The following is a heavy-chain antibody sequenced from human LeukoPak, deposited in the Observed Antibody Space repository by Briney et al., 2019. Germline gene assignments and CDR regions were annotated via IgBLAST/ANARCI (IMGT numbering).Heavy chain of an antibody. Sequence: SETLSLTCAVSGGSISSGGYSWSWIRQPPGKGLEWIGYIYHSGSTYYNPSLKSRVTISVDRSKNQFSLKLSSVTAADTAVYYCARGLYDILTQPFDYWGQGTLVTVSS. D-gene: IGHD3-9*01. CDR2: IYHSGST. CDR3: ARGLYDILTQPFDY. V-gene: IGHV4-30-2*01. CDR1: GGSISSGGYS. J-gene: IGHJ4*02.